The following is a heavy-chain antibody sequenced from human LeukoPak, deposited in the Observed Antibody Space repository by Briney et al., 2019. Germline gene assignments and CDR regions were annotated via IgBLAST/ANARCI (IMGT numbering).Heavy chain of an antibody. V-gene: IGHV3-74*01. CDR1: GFTFSSYV. D-gene: IGHD5-24*01. CDR2: ISHDGFI. J-gene: IGHJ4*02. Sequence: PGGSLRLSCETAGFTFSSYVMHWVRRTPGKGLVWVSRISHDGFISYADSVKGRFTISRDNAKNTLTLQMNSLRAEDTAVYYCARDWVYKIDYWGRGTLVTVSS. CDR3: ARDWVYKIDY.